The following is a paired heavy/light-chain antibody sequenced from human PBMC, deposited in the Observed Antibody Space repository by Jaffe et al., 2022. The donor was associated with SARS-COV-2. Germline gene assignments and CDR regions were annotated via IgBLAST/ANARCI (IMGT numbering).Light chain of an antibody. J-gene: IGKJ2*01. CDR3: QQYGSSPSMYT. Sequence: EIVLTQSPGTLSLSPGERATLSCRASQNFGSSFLAWYQQKPGQAPRLLIYGASSRATGIPDRFSGSGSGTDFTLTISRLEPEDFAVYHCQQYGSSPSMYTFGQGTKLEIK. CDR2: GAS. V-gene: IGKV3-20*01. CDR1: QNFGSSF.
Heavy chain of an antibody. J-gene: IGHJ5*02. Sequence: QVQLQESGPGLVKPSETLSLTCTVSGASITDYSWSWIRQPPGKGLEWIAFVYYSGSTSYNPSLTSRGTISVDTSKNQFYLRLNSVTAADTAVYYCARAIFGRFDPWGQGTLVTVSS. CDR3: ARAIFGRFDP. CDR1: GASITDYS. CDR2: VYYSGST. V-gene: IGHV4-59*13. D-gene: IGHD3-3*01.